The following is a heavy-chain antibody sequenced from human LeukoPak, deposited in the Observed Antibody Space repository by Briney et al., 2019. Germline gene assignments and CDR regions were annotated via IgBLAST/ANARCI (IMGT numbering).Heavy chain of an antibody. V-gene: IGHV4-34*01. Sequence: SETLSLTCAVYGGSFSGYYWSWIRQPPGKGLEWIGEINHSGSTNYNPSLKSRVTISVETSKNQFSLKLSSVTAADAAVYYCARFRQWLGPIFDYWGQGTLVTVSS. CDR2: INHSGST. CDR3: ARFRQWLGPIFDY. D-gene: IGHD6-19*01. J-gene: IGHJ4*02. CDR1: GGSFSGYY.